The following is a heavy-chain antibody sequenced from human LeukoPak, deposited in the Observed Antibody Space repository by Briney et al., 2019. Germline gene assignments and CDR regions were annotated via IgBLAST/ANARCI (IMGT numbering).Heavy chain of an antibody. CDR2: IYPGDSDT. Sequence: GESLKISCKGSEYSFSSYWIGRVRQMPGKGLEWMGIIYPGDSDTRYSPSFQGQVTISADKTISTAYLQWSSLEASDTAIYYCARKKTSAGPDFDYWGQGTLVTVSS. D-gene: IGHD6-13*01. CDR1: EYSFSSYW. V-gene: IGHV5-51*01. J-gene: IGHJ4*02. CDR3: ARKKTSAGPDFDY.